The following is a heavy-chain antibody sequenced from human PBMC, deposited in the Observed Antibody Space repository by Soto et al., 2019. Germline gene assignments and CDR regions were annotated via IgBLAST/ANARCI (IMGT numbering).Heavy chain of an antibody. CDR1: GFTFYNYA. CDR2: ITGSGSDT. V-gene: IGHV3-23*01. CDR3: AKLGSSSWSPHYYFDY. Sequence: GGSLRLSCAASGFTFYNYAMDWVRQAPGKGLEWVSAITGSGSDTYYVDSVKGRFTISRDNSENTLHLQMNSLRAEDTAIYYCAKLGSSSWSPHYYFDYWGQGTLVTVSS. J-gene: IGHJ4*02. D-gene: IGHD2-2*01.